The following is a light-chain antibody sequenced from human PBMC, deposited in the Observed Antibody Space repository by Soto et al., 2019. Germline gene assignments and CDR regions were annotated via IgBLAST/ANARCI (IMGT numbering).Light chain of an antibody. J-gene: IGKJ3*01. V-gene: IGKV2-28*01. CDR3: KQALQTPRFT. Sequence: DIVMTQSPLSLPVTPGEPASISCRSSQSILHSNGYNYVDWYLQKPGQSPQLLIYLGSNRASGVPDRFSGSGSGTDFILKISRVEAEDVGVYYCKQALQTPRFTFGPGTKVDIK. CDR1: QSILHSNGYNY. CDR2: LGS.